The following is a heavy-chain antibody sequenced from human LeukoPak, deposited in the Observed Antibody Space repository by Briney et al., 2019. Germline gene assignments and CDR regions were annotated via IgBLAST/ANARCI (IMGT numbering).Heavy chain of an antibody. D-gene: IGHD1-14*01. Sequence: GGSLRLSCAASGFTFSGYEMNWVRQAPGKGLEWVSYTSRSGSTKYYTDSVKGRFTISTDNAKNSLYLQMNSLRAEDTAVYYCARESGNYYGLDVWGQGTTVTVSS. CDR2: TSRSGSTK. CDR3: ARESGNYYGLDV. V-gene: IGHV3-48*03. J-gene: IGHJ6*02. CDR1: GFTFSGYE.